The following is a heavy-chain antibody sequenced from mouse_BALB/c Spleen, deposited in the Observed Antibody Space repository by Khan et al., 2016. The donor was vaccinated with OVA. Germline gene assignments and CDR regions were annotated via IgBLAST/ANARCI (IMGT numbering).Heavy chain of an antibody. D-gene: IGHD1-1*01. CDR2: IGPGSGNA. V-gene: IGHV1S41*01. J-gene: IGHJ4*01. CDR3: ARENYYGRTGYAMDY. CDR1: GYTFTSYW. Sequence: DLVKPGASVKLSCKASGYTFTSYWINWIKQRPGQGLEWIGRIGPGSGNAYYNEMFKGKATLTVDTSSSTAYIQLSTLSSEDSGVYFCARENYYGRTGYAMDYWGQGTSVTVSS.